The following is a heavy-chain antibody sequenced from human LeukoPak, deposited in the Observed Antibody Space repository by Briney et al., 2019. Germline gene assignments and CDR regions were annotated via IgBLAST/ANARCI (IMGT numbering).Heavy chain of an antibody. CDR1: GFTFSSG. Sequence: GGSLRLSCAASGFTFSSGMHWVRQAPGKGLDWVAVISNDGSKKYYADSVKGRFTISRDNSKNTLSLQVSSLRAEDTAVYYCAKDRYSYAFEYSDSWGQGTLVTVSS. V-gene: IGHV3-30*18. CDR3: AKDRYSYAFEYSDS. D-gene: IGHD5-18*01. J-gene: IGHJ4*02. CDR2: ISNDGSKK.